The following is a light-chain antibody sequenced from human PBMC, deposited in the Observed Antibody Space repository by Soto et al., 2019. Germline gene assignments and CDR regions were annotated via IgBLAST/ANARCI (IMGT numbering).Light chain of an antibody. CDR2: DVS. CDR3: CSYAGSYTYV. V-gene: IGLV2-11*01. CDR1: SSDVGGYNY. Sequence: QSALTQPRSVSGSPGQSVTISCTGTSSDVGGYNYVSWYQQHPGKAPKLMIYDVSKRPSGVPDRFSGSKSGNTASLTISVLQAEDEADYYRCSYAGSYTYVFGTGTKVTVL. J-gene: IGLJ1*01.